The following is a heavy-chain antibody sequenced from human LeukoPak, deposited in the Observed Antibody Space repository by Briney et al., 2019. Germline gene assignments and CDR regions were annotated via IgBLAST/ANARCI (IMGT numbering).Heavy chain of an antibody. D-gene: IGHD6-6*01. CDR3: ARQEAQLAFDY. CDR2: IYYSGST. V-gene: IGHV4-59*08. CDR1: GGSISSYY. J-gene: IGHJ4*02. Sequence: SETLSLTCTVSGGSISSYYWSWIRQPPGKGLEWIGYIYYSGSTNYNPSLKSRVTISVDTSKNQFSLKLSSVTAADTAVYYCARQEAQLAFDYWGQGTLVTVSS.